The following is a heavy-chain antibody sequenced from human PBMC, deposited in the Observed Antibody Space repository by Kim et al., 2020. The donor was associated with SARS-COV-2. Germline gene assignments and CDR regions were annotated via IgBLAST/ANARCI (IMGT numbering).Heavy chain of an antibody. Sequence: YAQKLQGRVTMTTDTSTSTAYMELRSLRSDDTAVYYCARDYYDILTGYWDWGQGTLVTVSS. V-gene: IGHV1-18*01. CDR3: ARDYYDILTGYWD. J-gene: IGHJ4*02. D-gene: IGHD3-9*01.